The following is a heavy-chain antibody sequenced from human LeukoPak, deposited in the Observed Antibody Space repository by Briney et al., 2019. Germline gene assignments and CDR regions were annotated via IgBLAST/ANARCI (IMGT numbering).Heavy chain of an antibody. CDR2: ISSSSSYI. CDR1: GFTFSSYS. J-gene: IGHJ4*02. CDR3: ARFIAAPYYFDY. Sequence: GGSLRLSCAASGFTFSSYSTNWVRQAPGKGLEWVSSISSSSSYIYYADSVKGRFTISRDNAKNSLYLQMNSLRAEDTAVYYCARFIAAPYYFDYWGRGTLVTVSS. D-gene: IGHD6-13*01. V-gene: IGHV3-21*01.